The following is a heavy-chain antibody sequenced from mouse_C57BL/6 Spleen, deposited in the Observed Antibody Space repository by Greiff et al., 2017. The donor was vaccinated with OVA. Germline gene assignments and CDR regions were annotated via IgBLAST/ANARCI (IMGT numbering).Heavy chain of an antibody. CDR1: GYTFTSYW. J-gene: IGHJ4*01. CDR2: IDPSDSYT. D-gene: IGHD1-1*01. V-gene: IGHV1-69*01. Sequence: QVQLQQPGAELVMPGASVKLSCKASGYTFTSYWMHWVKQRPGQGLEWIGEIDPSDSYTNYNQKFKGKSTLTVDKSSSTAYMQLSSLTSEDSAVYYCARRDTTRGAMDYWGQGTSVTVSS. CDR3: ARRDTTRGAMDY.